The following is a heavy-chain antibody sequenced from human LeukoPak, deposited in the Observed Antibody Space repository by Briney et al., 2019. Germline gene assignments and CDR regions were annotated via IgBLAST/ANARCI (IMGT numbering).Heavy chain of an antibody. CDR3: ARVGSSWYIYYYGMDV. J-gene: IGHJ6*02. CDR2: MNPNSGNT. V-gene: IGHV1-8*01. CDR1: GYTFTSYD. Sequence: ASVKVSCKASGYTFTSYDINWVRQATGQGLEWVGWMNPNSGNTGYAQKFQGRVTMTRNTSISTAYMELSSLRSEDTAVYYCARVGSSWYIYYYGMDVWGQGTTVTVSS. D-gene: IGHD6-13*01.